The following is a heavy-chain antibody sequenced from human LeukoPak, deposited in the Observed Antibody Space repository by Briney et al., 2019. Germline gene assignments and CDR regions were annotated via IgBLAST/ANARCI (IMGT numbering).Heavy chain of an antibody. CDR2: IYTSGST. J-gene: IGHJ4*02. D-gene: IGHD3-22*01. CDR1: GGSISSYY. CDR3: ARQNTDYYDSSGYYYVDCFDY. Sequence: PSETLSLTCTVSGGSISSYYWSWIRQPAGKGLEWIGRIYTSGSTNYNPSLKSRVTMSVDTSKNQFSLKLSSVTAADTAVYYCARQNTDYYDSSGYYYVDCFDYWGQGTLVTVSS. V-gene: IGHV4-4*07.